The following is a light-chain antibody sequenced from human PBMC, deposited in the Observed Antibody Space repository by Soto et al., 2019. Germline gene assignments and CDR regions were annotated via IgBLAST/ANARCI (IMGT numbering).Light chain of an antibody. Sequence: EIGMTQSPVTLSVSPGERATLSCRASQNISRSLAWYQQKPGQAPRLLIYGASSRATGIPDRFSGSGSGTDFTLTISRLEPEDFAVYYCQQYDSSPPITFGQGRRPAI. CDR3: QQYDSSPPIT. CDR2: GAS. V-gene: IGKV3-20*01. CDR1: QNISRS. J-gene: IGKJ5*01.